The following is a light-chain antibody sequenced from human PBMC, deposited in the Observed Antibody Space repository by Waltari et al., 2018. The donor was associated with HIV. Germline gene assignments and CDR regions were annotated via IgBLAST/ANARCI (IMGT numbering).Light chain of an antibody. J-gene: IGLJ3*02. CDR3: QTWGTGIQV. V-gene: IGLV4-69*02. Sequence: QLVLTQSPSASASLGASVKLTCTLTRGPPNYAIAWPQPQPEKGPRYLMNLKSDGSHSKGDGIPDRFSGSSSGAERYLTISSLQSEDEADYYCQTWGTGIQVFGGGTKLTVL. CDR1: RGPPNYA. CDR2: LKSDGSH.